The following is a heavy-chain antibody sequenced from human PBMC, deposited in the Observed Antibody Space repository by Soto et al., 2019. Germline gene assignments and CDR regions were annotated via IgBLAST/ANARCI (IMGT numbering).Heavy chain of an antibody. D-gene: IGHD4-17*01. J-gene: IGHJ4*02. CDR1: GFTFSDYY. CDR3: ARADLYGDLYYFDY. CDR2: ISSSGSYT. V-gene: IGHV3-11*05. Sequence: QVQLVESGGGLVKPGGSLRLSCAASGFTFSDYYMSWIRQAPGKGLEWVSHISSSGSYTQYADSVKGRFTISRDNXXNSLYLQMNSLRAEDAAVYYCARADLYGDLYYFDYWGQGALVTVSA.